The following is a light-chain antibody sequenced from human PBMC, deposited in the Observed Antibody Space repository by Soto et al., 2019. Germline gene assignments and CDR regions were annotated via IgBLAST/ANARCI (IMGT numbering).Light chain of an antibody. CDR3: AACDDSPSGPLV. CDR2: RNN. J-gene: IGLJ3*02. CDR1: SSNIGSNY. Sequence: QAVVTQPPSASGTPGQRVTISCSGSSSNIGSNYVYWYQQLPGTAPKLLIYRNNQRPSAAPDRFSGSKSGTSASLSISGLRSEDEAEYYCAACDDSPSGPLVFGGGTKLTVL. V-gene: IGLV1-47*01.